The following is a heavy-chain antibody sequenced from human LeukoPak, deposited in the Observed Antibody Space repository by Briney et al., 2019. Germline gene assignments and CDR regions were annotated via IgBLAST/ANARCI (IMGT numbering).Heavy chain of an antibody. CDR3: ASGRAVAPAFDY. D-gene: IGHD6-19*01. V-gene: IGHV3-30*14. J-gene: IGHJ4*02. CDR2: ISYDGNTI. CDR1: EFTFSNYA. Sequence: GGSLRLSCAASEFTFSNYALHWVRQAPGKGLQWVAVISYDGNTIHYADSVKGRFIISRDNSKNTLYLQMNSLRAEDTAVYYCASGRAVAPAFDYWGQGALVTVSS.